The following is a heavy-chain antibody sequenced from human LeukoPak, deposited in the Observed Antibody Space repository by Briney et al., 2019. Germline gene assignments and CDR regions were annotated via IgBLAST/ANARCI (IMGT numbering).Heavy chain of an antibody. CDR1: GYTFTNYW. V-gene: IGHV5-51*01. Sequence: GESLKISCKASGYTFTNYWIGWVRQMPGKGLEWIGTIYPGDSDTRYSPSFQGQVTISADKSISTAYLQWSSLRASDTAIYYCARQPASVGGGFDPWGQGTLVTVSS. CDR2: IYPGDSDT. J-gene: IGHJ5*02. CDR3: ARQPASVGGGFDP. D-gene: IGHD6-13*01.